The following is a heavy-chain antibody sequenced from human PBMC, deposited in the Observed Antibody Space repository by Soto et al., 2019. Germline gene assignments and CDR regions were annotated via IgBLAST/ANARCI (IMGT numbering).Heavy chain of an antibody. J-gene: IGHJ5*02. V-gene: IGHV4-4*02. Sequence: PSETLSLTCAVSGGSISSSNWWSWVRQPPGKGLEWIGEIYYSGSTNYNPSLKSRVTISVDTSKNQFSLKLSSVTAADTAIYYCARDKRYCSSTSCYDNWFDPWGQGTPVTVSS. CDR3: ARDKRYCSSTSCYDNWFDP. D-gene: IGHD2-2*01. CDR1: GGSISSSNW. CDR2: IYYSGST.